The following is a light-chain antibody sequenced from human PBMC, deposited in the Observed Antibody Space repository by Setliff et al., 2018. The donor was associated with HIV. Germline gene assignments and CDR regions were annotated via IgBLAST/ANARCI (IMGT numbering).Light chain of an antibody. V-gene: IGLV2-14*01. CDR1: SSDVGGYDY. Sequence: QSALTQPASVSGSPGQSITISCTGTSSDVGGYDYVSWYQQRPGKAPKLMIYEVSNRPSGFSNRFSGSKSGNTASLTISGLQAEDEADYYCCSYTSSNTLYVFGTGTKVTVL. CDR2: EVS. J-gene: IGLJ1*01. CDR3: CSYTSSNTLYV.